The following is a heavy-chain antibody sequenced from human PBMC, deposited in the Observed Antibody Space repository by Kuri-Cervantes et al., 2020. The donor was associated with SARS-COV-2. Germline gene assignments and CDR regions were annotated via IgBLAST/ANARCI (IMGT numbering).Heavy chain of an antibody. Sequence: SETLSLTCTVSGGSISSYYWSWIRQPPGKGLEWIGYIYYSGSTNHNPSLKSRVTMSVDTSKNQFSLKLSSVTAADTAVYYCARDGGTSIAAAGMEYAFDIWGQGTMVTVSS. V-gene: IGHV4-59*12. CDR2: IYYSGST. J-gene: IGHJ3*02. CDR1: GGSISSYY. CDR3: ARDGGTSIAAAGMEYAFDI. D-gene: IGHD6-13*01.